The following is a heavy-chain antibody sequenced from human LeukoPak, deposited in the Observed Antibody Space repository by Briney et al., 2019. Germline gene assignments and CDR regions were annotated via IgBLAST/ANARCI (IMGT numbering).Heavy chain of an antibody. CDR2: IYYSGST. D-gene: IGHD5-24*01. CDR1: GGSISSYY. J-gene: IGHJ3*02. V-gene: IGHV4-59*01. Sequence: SETLSLTCTVSGGSISSYYWSWIRQPPGEGLEWIGYIYYSGSTNYNPSLKSRVTISVDTSKNQFSLKLSSVTAADTAVYYCARDATTPGAFDIWGQGTMVTVSS. CDR3: ARDATTPGAFDI.